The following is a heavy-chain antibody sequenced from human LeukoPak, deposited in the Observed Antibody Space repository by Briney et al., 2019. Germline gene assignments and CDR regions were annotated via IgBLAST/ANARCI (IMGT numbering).Heavy chain of an antibody. CDR3: ARGHYWFDP. J-gene: IGHJ5*02. D-gene: IGHD3-3*02. V-gene: IGHV4-59*02. CDR2: IYFSGST. Sequence: MASETLSLTCTVSGASVTSYYWSWIRQPPGKGLEWIGYIYFSGSTNYNPSLKSRVTISVDTSKNQFSLKLSSVTAADTAVYYCARGHYWFDPWGQGTLVTVSS. CDR1: GASVTSYY.